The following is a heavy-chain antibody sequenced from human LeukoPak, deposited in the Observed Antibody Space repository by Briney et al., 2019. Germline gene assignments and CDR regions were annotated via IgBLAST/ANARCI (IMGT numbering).Heavy chain of an antibody. CDR3: AKGRAYCSGGSCYLPFDY. V-gene: IGHV3-30*02. CDR2: IWYDGSNK. Sequence: GGSLRLSCAASGFTFSSYGMHWVRQAPGKGLEWVAVIWYDGSNKYYADSVKGRFTISRDNSKNTLYLQMNSLRAEDTAVYYCAKGRAYCSGGSCYLPFDYWGQGTLVTVSS. J-gene: IGHJ4*02. CDR1: GFTFSSYG. D-gene: IGHD2-15*01.